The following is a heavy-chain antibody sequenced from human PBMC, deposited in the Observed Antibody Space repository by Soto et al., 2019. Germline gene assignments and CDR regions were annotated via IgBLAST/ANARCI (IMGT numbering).Heavy chain of an antibody. D-gene: IGHD2-8*01. CDR2: ISNDGSNR. CDR3: AVSSSNGYP. V-gene: IGHV3-30*03. CDR1: GFTFSSYG. J-gene: IGHJ5*02. Sequence: QVQLVESGGGVVQPGRSLRLSCAASGFTFSSYGMHWVRQAPGKGLEWVAVISNDGSNRQYADSVMGRFTISRDNSKNTLYLQMNSLRAEDTAVYYCAVSSSNGYPWGQGTLVTVSS.